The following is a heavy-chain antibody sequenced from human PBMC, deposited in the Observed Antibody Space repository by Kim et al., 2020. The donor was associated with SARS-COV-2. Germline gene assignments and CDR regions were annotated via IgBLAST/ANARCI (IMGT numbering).Heavy chain of an antibody. CDR3: ARAVIATPHYYSAMVV. Sequence: GGSLRLSCAASGFTFSSYAMSWVRQAPGKGLEWVSGISGSGGSTYYADSVKGLFTISIDNSKNTLYLQVNSLSAEDTALYFGARAVIATPHYYSAMVVWG. V-gene: IGHV3-23*01. CDR1: GFTFSSYA. J-gene: IGHJ6*01. D-gene: IGHD3-16*02. CDR2: ISGSGGST.